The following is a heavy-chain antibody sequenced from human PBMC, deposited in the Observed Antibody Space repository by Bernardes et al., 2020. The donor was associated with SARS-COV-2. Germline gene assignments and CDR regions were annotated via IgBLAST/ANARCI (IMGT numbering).Heavy chain of an antibody. CDR2: ISSSGTTI. J-gene: IGHJ4*02. V-gene: IGHV3-48*03. Sequence: GGSLRLSCAASGFTFSSYEMNWVRQAPGKGLEWVSYISSSGTTIYYADSVKGRFTISRDNAKNSLYLQMNSLRAEDTAVYYCARAGSSGWYEVDYWGQGTLVTVSS. D-gene: IGHD6-19*01. CDR1: GFTFSSYE. CDR3: ARAGSSGWYEVDY.